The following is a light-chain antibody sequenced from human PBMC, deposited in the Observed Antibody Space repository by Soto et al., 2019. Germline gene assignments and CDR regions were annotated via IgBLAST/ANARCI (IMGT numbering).Light chain of an antibody. Sequence: EIVMTQSPATLSVSPGERATLSCRASQSVSSNLAWYQQKPGQAPRLLIYSASTRATGIPARFSGSGSGTEFTLTISSLQSEDFAVYYCQQHYNWPNTFGQGTRLEIK. CDR1: QSVSSN. CDR3: QQHYNWPNT. J-gene: IGKJ5*01. V-gene: IGKV3D-15*01. CDR2: SAS.